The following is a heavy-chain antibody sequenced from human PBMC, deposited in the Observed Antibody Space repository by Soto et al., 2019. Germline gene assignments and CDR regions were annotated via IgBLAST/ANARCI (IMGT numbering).Heavy chain of an antibody. J-gene: IGHJ4*02. CDR1: GYSFTSYW. CDR3: ARQRPSSSWHVEYYFDY. V-gene: IGHV5-10-1*01. CDR2: IDPSDSYT. Sequence: PGESLKISCKGSGYSFTSYWISWVRQMPGKGLEWMGRIDPSDSYTNYSPSFQGHVTISADKSISTAYLQWSSLKASDTAMYYCARQRPSSSWHVEYYFDYWGQGTLVNVSS. D-gene: IGHD6-13*01.